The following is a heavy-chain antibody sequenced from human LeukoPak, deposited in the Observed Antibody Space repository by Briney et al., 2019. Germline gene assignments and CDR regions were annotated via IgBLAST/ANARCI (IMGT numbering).Heavy chain of an antibody. CDR2: IYYSGST. Sequence: SGTLSLTCAVSGGSISSSNWWSWVRQPPGKGLEWIGYIYYSGSTNYNLSLKSRVTISVDTSKNQFSLKLSSVTAADTAVYYCARGRKLDTYYYYYYMDVWGKGTTVTVSS. CDR1: GGSISSSNW. V-gene: IGHV4-4*02. CDR3: ARGRKLDTYYYYYYMDV. D-gene: IGHD6-6*01. J-gene: IGHJ6*03.